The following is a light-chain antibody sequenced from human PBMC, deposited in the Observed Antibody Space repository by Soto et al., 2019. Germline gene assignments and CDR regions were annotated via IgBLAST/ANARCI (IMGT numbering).Light chain of an antibody. Sequence: DIQLTQSPSFLSASVGDRVTITCRASQYISSYLAWYQQKPGKAPNLLIYAASTLQTGVPSRFSGSGSETEFTLTISSLQPEDFATYYCQQLNSYPRTFGGGTKVEIK. CDR1: QYISSY. CDR3: QQLNSYPRT. J-gene: IGKJ4*01. CDR2: AAS. V-gene: IGKV1-9*01.